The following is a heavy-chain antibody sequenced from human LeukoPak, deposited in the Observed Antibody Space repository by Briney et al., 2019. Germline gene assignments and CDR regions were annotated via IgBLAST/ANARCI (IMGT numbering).Heavy chain of an antibody. Sequence: SETLSLTCTVSGGSISGNYWSWIRQPPGQGLEWIAYIHSNGYTSYNPSLKSRVTISVDTSNNQFSLKVTSVTAADTAMYYCAKRQGPMSGSYDYFDPWGQGALVTVSS. CDR3: AKRQGPMSGSYDYFDP. CDR2: IHSNGYT. V-gene: IGHV4-4*09. J-gene: IGHJ5*02. CDR1: GGSISGNY. D-gene: IGHD1-26*01.